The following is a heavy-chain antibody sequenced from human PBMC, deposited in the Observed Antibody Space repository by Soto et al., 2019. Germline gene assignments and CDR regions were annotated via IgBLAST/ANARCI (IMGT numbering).Heavy chain of an antibody. Sequence: QITLKESGPTLGKPTQTLTLTCTFSGFSLSTSGVGVGWIRQPPGKALEWLALIYWDDDKRYSPSLKSRLTITKDTSKNQVVLTMTNMDPVDTATYYCAHRPLYYYDSSGYYSAEYFQHWGQGTLVTVSS. J-gene: IGHJ1*01. CDR2: IYWDDDK. V-gene: IGHV2-5*02. CDR3: AHRPLYYYDSSGYYSAEYFQH. CDR1: GFSLSTSGVG. D-gene: IGHD3-22*01.